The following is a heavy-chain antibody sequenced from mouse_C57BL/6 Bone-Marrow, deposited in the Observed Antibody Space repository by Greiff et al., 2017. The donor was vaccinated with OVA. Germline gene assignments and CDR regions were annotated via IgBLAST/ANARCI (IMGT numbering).Heavy chain of an antibody. CDR1: GYTFTSYW. V-gene: IGHV1-64*01. CDR3: ARAPYYGSSLYYFDY. CDR2: IHPNSGST. J-gene: IGHJ2*01. Sequence: QVQLQQPGAELVKPGASVKLSCKAPGYTFTSYWMHWVKQRPGQGLEWIGMIHPNSGSTNYNEKFKSKATLTVDKSSSTAYMQLSSLTSEDSAVYYCARAPYYGSSLYYFDYWGQGTTLTVSS. D-gene: IGHD1-1*01.